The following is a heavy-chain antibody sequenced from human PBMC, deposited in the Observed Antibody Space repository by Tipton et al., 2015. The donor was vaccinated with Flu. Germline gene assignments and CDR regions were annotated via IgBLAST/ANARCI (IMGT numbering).Heavy chain of an antibody. Sequence: SLRLSCAAPGFTFSSYAMHWVRQAPGKGLEWVAVISYDGSNKYYADSVKGRFTISRDNSKNTLYLQMNSLRAEDTAVYYCARDPNTGPFDYWGQGTLVTVSS. CDR2: ISYDGSNK. V-gene: IGHV3-30*01. CDR3: ARDPNTGPFDY. J-gene: IGHJ4*02. CDR1: GFTFSSYA.